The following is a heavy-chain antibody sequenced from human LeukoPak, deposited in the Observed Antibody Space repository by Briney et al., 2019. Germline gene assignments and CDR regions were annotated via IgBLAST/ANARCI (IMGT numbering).Heavy chain of an antibody. CDR3: ARGPAASGTANFDC. CDR1: SGSVSGGFYY. D-gene: IGHD6-13*01. CDR2: ISYSGST. J-gene: IGHJ4*02. Sequence: PSETLSLTCTVSSGSVSGGFYYWSWIRQPPGKGLEWNGFISYSGSTNYNPSLKSRLTMSVDTSKNQFSLKLSSVTAADTAVYYCARGPAASGTANFDCWGQGALVTVSS. V-gene: IGHV4-61*01.